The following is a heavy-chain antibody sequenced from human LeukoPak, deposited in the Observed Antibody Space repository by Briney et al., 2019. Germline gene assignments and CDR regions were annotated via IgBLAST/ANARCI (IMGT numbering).Heavy chain of an antibody. CDR3: ARESRIAARLGYYYYMDV. CDR2: IHTSGST. D-gene: IGHD6-6*01. V-gene: IGHV4-61*02. J-gene: IGHJ6*03. Sequence: SETLSLTCTVSGGSISSGSYYWSWIRQPAGKGLEWIGRIHTSGSTDYNPSLKSRVTISVDTSKNQFSLKLNSVTAADAAVFYCARESRIAARLGYYYYMDVWGKGTTVTVSS. CDR1: GGSISSGSYY.